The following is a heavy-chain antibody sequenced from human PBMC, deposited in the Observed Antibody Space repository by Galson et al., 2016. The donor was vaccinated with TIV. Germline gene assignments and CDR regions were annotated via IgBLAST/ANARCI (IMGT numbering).Heavy chain of an antibody. D-gene: IGHD2-15*01. CDR2: VWFDGTNK. Sequence: SLRLSCAASGFSFSNYGIHWVRQDPGKGLEWVAVVWFDGTNKYYADSVKGRLPISRDNSKNPLYLQMNSLRVEDTAVYYCARELGLTSGDLDSWGQGTLVTVSS. CDR3: ARELGLTSGDLDS. V-gene: IGHV3-33*01. J-gene: IGHJ4*02. CDR1: GFSFSNYG.